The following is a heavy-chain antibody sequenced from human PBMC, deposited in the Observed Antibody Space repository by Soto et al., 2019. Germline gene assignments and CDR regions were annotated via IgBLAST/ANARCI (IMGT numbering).Heavy chain of an antibody. CDR3: ARGRRLVHNFDY. V-gene: IGHV4-34*01. Sequence: SETLSLTCAVYGGSFSGYYWSWIRQPPGKGLEWIGEINHSGSTNYNPSLKSRVTISVDTSKNQFSLKLSSVTAADTAVYYCARGRRLVHNFDYWGQGTLVTVSS. D-gene: IGHD2-8*01. CDR1: GGSFSGYY. J-gene: IGHJ4*02. CDR2: INHSGST.